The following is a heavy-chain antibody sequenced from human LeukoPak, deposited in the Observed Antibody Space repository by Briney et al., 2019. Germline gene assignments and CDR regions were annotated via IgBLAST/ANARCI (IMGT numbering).Heavy chain of an antibody. J-gene: IGHJ4*02. Sequence: ASVNVSCMASVYTFTGYYMHWVRQAPGQGLEWVGWINPNSGGTNYEPKFQGRVTMTRDTSISTAYMELSRLRSDDTAVYYCASGYCSSTSCYGNYWGQGTLVTVSS. V-gene: IGHV1-2*02. D-gene: IGHD2-2*01. CDR3: ASGYCSSTSCYGNY. CDR1: VYTFTGYY. CDR2: INPNSGGT.